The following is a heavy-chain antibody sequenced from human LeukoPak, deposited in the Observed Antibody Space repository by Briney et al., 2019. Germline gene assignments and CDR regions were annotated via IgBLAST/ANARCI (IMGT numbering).Heavy chain of an antibody. Sequence: GGSLRLSCAASGFTFSSYAVSWVRQAPGKGLEWVSAISGSGGSTYYADSVKGRFTISRDNSKSTLFLQMNSLRAEDTAVYYCASLNYYYYYMDVWGKGTTVTVSS. CDR3: ASLNYYYYYMDV. J-gene: IGHJ6*03. CDR1: GFTFSSYA. D-gene: IGHD3-16*01. V-gene: IGHV3-23*01. CDR2: ISGSGGST.